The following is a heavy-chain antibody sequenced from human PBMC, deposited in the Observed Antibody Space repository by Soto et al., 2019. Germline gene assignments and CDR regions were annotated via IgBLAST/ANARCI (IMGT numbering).Heavy chain of an antibody. Sequence: SLRLSCAASGFTFSSYAMSWVRQAPGKGLEWVAVISYDGSNNYYADSVKGRFTISRDNSKNTLYLQMNSLRAEDTAVYYCARDFGSLGATIDYWGQGTLVTVSS. CDR3: ARDFGSLGATIDY. D-gene: IGHD1-26*01. CDR1: GFTFSSYA. V-gene: IGHV3-30-3*01. CDR2: ISYDGSNN. J-gene: IGHJ4*02.